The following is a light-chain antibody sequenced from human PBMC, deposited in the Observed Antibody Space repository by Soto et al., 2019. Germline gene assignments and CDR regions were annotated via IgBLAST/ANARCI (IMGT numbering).Light chain of an antibody. V-gene: IGLV1-40*03. Sequence: QAVVTQPPSVSGAPGQRVTISCTGNSSNIGAGFDVHWYQQLPGTAPKLLIYANNDRPSGVPDRFSGSKSGASASLAITGLQADDEADYYCQSYDSSLSGWVFGGGTQLTVL. CDR2: ANN. J-gene: IGLJ3*02. CDR3: QSYDSSLSGWV. CDR1: SSNIGAGFD.